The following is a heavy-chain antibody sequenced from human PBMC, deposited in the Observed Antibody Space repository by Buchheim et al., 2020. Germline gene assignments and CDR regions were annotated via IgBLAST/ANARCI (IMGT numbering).Heavy chain of an antibody. CDR1: GFTFSSYG. CDR2: ISYDGSNK. D-gene: IGHD3-9*01. V-gene: IGHV3-30*18. CDR3: AKDYYDILTAYSADVFDI. Sequence: QVQLVESGGGVVQPGRSLRLSCAASGFTFSSYGMHWVRQAPGKGLEWVAVISYDGSNKYYADSVKGRFTISRDNTKNTLYLQMNSLRAEDTAVYYCAKDYYDILTAYSADVFDIWGQGT. J-gene: IGHJ3*02.